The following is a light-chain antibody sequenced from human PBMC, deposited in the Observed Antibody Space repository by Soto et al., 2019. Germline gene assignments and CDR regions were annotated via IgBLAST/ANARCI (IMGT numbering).Light chain of an antibody. CDR3: SSYTTVSTLGV. CDR2: EVT. V-gene: IGLV2-14*01. CDR1: SSDIGGYDY. J-gene: IGLJ3*02. Sequence: QSALTQPASVSGSPGQSITISCTGTSSDIGGYDYVSWYQHHPGEAPKLIIFEVTNRPSGVSNRFSGSKSGNTASLTISGLLAEDEADYYCSSYTTVSTLGVFGGGTKVTVL.